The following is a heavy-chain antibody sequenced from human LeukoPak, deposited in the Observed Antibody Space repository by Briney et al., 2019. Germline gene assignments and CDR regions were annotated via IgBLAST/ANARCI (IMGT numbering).Heavy chain of an antibody. D-gene: IGHD3-16*01. CDR1: GFTFRNFG. V-gene: IGHV3-23*01. Sequence: GGSLRLSCAASGFTFRNFGMSWVRQSPGKGLEWVSAISGSGVNTLYADSVKGRFTISRDNSKNTLYLHMNSLRVEDTALYFCAKDDVGDLNLIDYWGQGTLVTVSS. J-gene: IGHJ4*02. CDR3: AKDDVGDLNLIDY. CDR2: ISGSGVNT.